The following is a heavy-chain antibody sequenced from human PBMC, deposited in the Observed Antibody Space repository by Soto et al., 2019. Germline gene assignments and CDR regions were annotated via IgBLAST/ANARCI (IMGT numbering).Heavy chain of an antibody. V-gene: IGHV2-5*02. D-gene: IGHD3-10*01. J-gene: IGHJ2*01. Sequence: QITLKESGPTLVKPTQTLTLTCTFSGFSLSTSGVGVGWIRQPPGKALEWLALIYWDDDKRYSPSLKSRLTITTDTSQSQLVLTMPNMDPVYTATYYCADNRLGSGSYSWYFDLWGRGTLVTVSS. CDR2: IYWDDDK. CDR3: ADNRLGSGSYSWYFDL. CDR1: GFSLSTSGVG.